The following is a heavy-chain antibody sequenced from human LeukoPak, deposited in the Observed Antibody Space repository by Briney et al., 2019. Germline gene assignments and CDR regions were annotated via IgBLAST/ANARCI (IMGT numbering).Heavy chain of an antibody. CDR1: GDSISTYY. D-gene: IGHD1-26*01. V-gene: IGHV4-59*01. CDR2: IYSSGNT. CDR3: ARLRWQLVGPYFDY. Sequence: SETLSLTCSFSGDSISTYYWSWIRQSPGKGLEWIGHIYSSGNTDYNSSLKSRVTISVDTSKGQFSLRLSSVTATDTAVYYCARLRWQLVGPYFDYWGQGILVTVSS. J-gene: IGHJ4*02.